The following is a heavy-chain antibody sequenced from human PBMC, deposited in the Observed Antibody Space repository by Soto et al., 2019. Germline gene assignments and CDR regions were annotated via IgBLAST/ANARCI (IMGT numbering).Heavy chain of an antibody. Sequence: SGGSLRLSCVVSGFSVSATSIFWVRQATGKGLEWVSLMHRGGTTDNADSVKGRFTTSRDKSKNTLYLHMNGLRVEDTAVYYCARVNTTLVDHFDCWGQGTLLTVSS. CDR2: MHRGGTT. V-gene: IGHV3-53*01. J-gene: IGHJ4*02. CDR3: ARVNTTLVDHFDC. CDR1: GFSVSATS. D-gene: IGHD5-18*01.